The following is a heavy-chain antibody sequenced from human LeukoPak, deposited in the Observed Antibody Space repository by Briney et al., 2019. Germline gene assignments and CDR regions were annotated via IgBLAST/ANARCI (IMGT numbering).Heavy chain of an antibody. Sequence: SETLSLTCTVSGGSISSYYWSWIRQPDGKGLEWIGRTYTSGSTNYNPSLKSRVTMSVDTSKNQFSLKLSSVTAADTAVYYCATGSSSWYAGAFDIWGQGTMVTVSS. CDR1: GGSISSYY. D-gene: IGHD6-13*01. CDR2: TYTSGST. V-gene: IGHV4-4*07. CDR3: ATGSSSWYAGAFDI. J-gene: IGHJ3*02.